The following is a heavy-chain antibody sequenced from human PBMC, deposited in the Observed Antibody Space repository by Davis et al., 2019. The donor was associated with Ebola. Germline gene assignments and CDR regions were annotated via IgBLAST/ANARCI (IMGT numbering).Heavy chain of an antibody. CDR1: SGSISPYY. Sequence: GSLRLSCIVSSGSISPYYWNWIRQPPGKGLEWIGSIYYSGSTNYNPSLKSRVTISVDTSKNQISLKLSSVTAADTAVYYCARRKDNYSGNDLDSWGQGTLVTVSS. CDR3: ARRKDNYSGNDLDS. V-gene: IGHV4-59*08. J-gene: IGHJ4*02. D-gene: IGHD4-23*01. CDR2: IYYSGST.